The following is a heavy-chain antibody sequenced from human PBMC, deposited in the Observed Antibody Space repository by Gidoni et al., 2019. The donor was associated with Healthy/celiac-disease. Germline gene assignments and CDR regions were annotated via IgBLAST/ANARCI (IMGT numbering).Heavy chain of an antibody. J-gene: IGHJ6*02. V-gene: IGHV3-11*01. D-gene: IGHD6-13*01. CDR2: ISSSGSTI. Sequence: QVQLVESGGGLVKPGGSLRLSCAASGFTFRDYYMSWTRQAPGKQLEWVSYISSSGSTIYYADSVKGRFPISRDNAKNSLYLQMNRLRAEDTAVYYCARDWGEGGQQLVRNYYYGMDVWGQGTTVTVSS. CDR1: GFTFRDYY. CDR3: ARDWGEGGQQLVRNYYYGMDV.